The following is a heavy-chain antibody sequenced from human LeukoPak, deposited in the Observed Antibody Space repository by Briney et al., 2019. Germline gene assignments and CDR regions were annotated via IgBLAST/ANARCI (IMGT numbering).Heavy chain of an antibody. D-gene: IGHD2/OR15-2a*01. CDR3: AMAYFF. CDR2: IKEDGSEK. CDR1: GVTVSTYW. V-gene: IGHV3-7*04. Sequence: GGSLRLSCAASGVTVSTYWMTWVRQVPGKGLEWVANIKEDGSEKNYVDSVKGRFTISRDNAKNSMYLQVNSLRAEDTAVYYCAMAYFFWGQGTLVTVSS. J-gene: IGHJ4*02.